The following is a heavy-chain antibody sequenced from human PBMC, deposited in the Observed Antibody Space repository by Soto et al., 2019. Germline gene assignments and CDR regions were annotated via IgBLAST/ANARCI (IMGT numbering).Heavy chain of an antibody. CDR1: GVTSIRYA. CDR3: AKDQFYIRGVILKWFDP. D-gene: IGHD3-10*02. Sequence: EEPFRNYYAGSGVTSIRYAIRGFRQAPGKGLEWVSAISGSGGSTYYADSVKGRFTISRDNSKNTLYLQMNSLRAEDTAVYYCAKDQFYIRGVILKWFDPWGQGT. V-gene: IGHV3-23*01. CDR2: ISGSGGST. J-gene: IGHJ5*02.